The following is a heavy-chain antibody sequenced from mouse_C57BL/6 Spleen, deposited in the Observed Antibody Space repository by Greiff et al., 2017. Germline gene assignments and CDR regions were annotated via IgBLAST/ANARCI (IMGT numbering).Heavy chain of an antibody. CDR2: IDPSDSYT. CDR3: ARTLYSNYEGWFAY. D-gene: IGHD2-5*01. Sequence: VQLQQPGAELVMPGASVKLSCKASGYTFTSYWMHWVKQRPGQGLEWIGEIDPSDSYTNYNQKFKGKSTLTVDKSSSTAYMQLSSLTSEDSAVYYCARTLYSNYEGWFAYWGQGTLVTVSA. J-gene: IGHJ3*01. CDR1: GYTFTSYW. V-gene: IGHV1-69*01.